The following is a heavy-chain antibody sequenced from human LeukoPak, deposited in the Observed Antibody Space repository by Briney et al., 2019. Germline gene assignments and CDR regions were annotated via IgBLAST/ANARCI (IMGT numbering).Heavy chain of an antibody. Sequence: GSLRLSCVASGFTFKNCAMSWVRQAPGKGLEWVSGINYSGGHKYYADSVKGRFTISRDSSKNTLSLQMNSLTTEDTAVYYCAKDDSMTLDHFDSWGQGALVTVSS. CDR3: AKDDSMTLDHFDS. CDR2: INYSGGHK. J-gene: IGHJ4*02. V-gene: IGHV3-23*01. D-gene: IGHD4-11*01. CDR1: GFTFKNCA.